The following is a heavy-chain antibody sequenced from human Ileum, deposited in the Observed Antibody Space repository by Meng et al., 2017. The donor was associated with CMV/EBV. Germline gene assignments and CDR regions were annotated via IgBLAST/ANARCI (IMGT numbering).Heavy chain of an antibody. CDR2: VDPEDAKT. J-gene: IGHJ4*02. D-gene: IGHD1-26*01. CDR1: GYTFTDYY. V-gene: IGHV1-69-2*01. CDR3: AVGAPGH. Sequence: KISCKVSGYTFTDYYIHWMQQAPGKRLEWMGLVDPEDAKTRYAERFQGRVTITADTTADTAYMELSNLRSEDTAVYYCAVGAPGHWGQGTLVTVSS.